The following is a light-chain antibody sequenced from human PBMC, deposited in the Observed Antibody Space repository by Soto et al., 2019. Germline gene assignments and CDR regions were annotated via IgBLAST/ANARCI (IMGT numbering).Light chain of an antibody. CDR2: GAS. V-gene: IGKV3-20*01. J-gene: IGKJ1*01. CDR3: QRYDSLRT. Sequence: EIVLTQSPGTLSLSPGERATLSCRASQSVRSNFLAWYQQKPGQAPRLLIYGASNRATGIPDRFSGSGSGTDFTLTITRLEAEDFAVYYCQRYDSLRTFGQGTKVDIK. CDR1: QSVRSNF.